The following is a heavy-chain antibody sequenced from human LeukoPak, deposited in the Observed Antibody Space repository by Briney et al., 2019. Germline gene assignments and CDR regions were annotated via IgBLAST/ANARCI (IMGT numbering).Heavy chain of an antibody. D-gene: IGHD3-22*01. Sequence: PGGSLRLSCAASGFTFSSDAMSWVRQAPRKGLEWVSAISGSGGSTYYADSVKGRFTISRDNSKNTLYLQMNSLRAEDTAVYYCAKDPTMIVVVIPDYWGQGTLVTVSS. V-gene: IGHV3-23*01. CDR3: AKDPTMIVVVIPDY. CDR2: ISGSGGST. CDR1: GFTFSSDA. J-gene: IGHJ4*02.